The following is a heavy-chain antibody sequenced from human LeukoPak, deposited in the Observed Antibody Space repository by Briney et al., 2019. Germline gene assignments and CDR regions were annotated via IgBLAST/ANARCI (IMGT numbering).Heavy chain of an antibody. V-gene: IGHV4-39*07. D-gene: IGHD3-10*01. Sequence: SETLSLTCTVSGGSISTNGYYWGWIRQPPGKGLEWVASIYFIGSTYYNPSLTSRVTISVDTSKNQFSLKLTSVTAADTAVYYCARTGSGIFNWFDPRGQGTLVTVSS. CDR1: GGSISTNGYY. J-gene: IGHJ5*02. CDR2: IYFIGST. CDR3: ARTGSGIFNWFDP.